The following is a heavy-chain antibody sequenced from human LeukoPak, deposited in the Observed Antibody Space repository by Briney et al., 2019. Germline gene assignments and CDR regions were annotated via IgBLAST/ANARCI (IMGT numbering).Heavy chain of an antibody. Sequence: PGGSLRLYCAASGFTFSGSAMHWVRQASGKGLEWVGRIRSKANSYATAYAASVKGRFTISRDDSKNTAYLQMNSLKTEDTAVYYCTRTYYDFWSGYYLDYWGQGTLVTVSS. CDR1: GFTFSGSA. J-gene: IGHJ4*02. CDR2: IRSKANSYAT. CDR3: TRTYYDFWSGYYLDY. V-gene: IGHV3-73*01. D-gene: IGHD3-3*01.